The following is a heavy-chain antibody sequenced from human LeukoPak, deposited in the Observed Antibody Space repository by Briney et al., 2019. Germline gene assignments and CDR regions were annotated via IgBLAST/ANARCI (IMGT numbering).Heavy chain of an antibody. CDR1: GFTFSSYA. J-gene: IGHJ4*02. CDR2: ISGSGGRT. V-gene: IGHV3-23*01. CDR3: ARSLRGSSWSPFDY. Sequence: AGGSLRLSCAASGFTFSSYAMSWVRQAPGKGLEWVSGISGSGGRTYYADSVKGRFTISRDNSKNTLYLQMNSLRAGDTAVYYCARSLRGSSWSPFDYWGQGTLVTVSS. D-gene: IGHD6-13*01.